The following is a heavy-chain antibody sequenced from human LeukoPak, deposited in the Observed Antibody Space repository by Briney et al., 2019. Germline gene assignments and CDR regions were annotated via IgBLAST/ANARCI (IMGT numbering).Heavy chain of an antibody. CDR3: ARAPHRLLERHWFDP. CDR2: ISAYNGNT. D-gene: IGHD3-3*01. V-gene: IGHV1-18*01. Sequence: ASVKVSCKASGYTFTSYGISWVRQAPGQVLGWMGWISAYNGNTNYAQKLQGRVTMTTDTSTSTAYMELRSLRSDDTAVYYCARAPHRLLERHWFDPWGQGTLVTVSS. J-gene: IGHJ5*02. CDR1: GYTFTSYG.